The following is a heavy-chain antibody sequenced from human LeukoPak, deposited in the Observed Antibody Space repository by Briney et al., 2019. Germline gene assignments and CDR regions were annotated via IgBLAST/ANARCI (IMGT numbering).Heavy chain of an antibody. Sequence: GGSLRLSCAASGFTFSSYAMSWVRQAPGKGLEWVSAISGSGGSTYCADSVKGRFTISRDNSKNTLYLQMNSLRAEDTAVYYCAKGSSSWYPTAGDYWGQGTLVTVSS. V-gene: IGHV3-23*01. D-gene: IGHD6-13*01. CDR1: GFTFSSYA. CDR2: ISGSGGST. CDR3: AKGSSSWYPTAGDY. J-gene: IGHJ4*02.